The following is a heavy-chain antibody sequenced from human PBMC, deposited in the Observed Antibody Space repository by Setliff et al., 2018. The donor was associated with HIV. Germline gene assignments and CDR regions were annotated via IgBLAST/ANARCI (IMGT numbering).Heavy chain of an antibody. CDR1: GGSISSYY. D-gene: IGHD3-22*01. Sequence: SETLSLTCTVSGGSISSYYWSWIRQPAGKGLEWMGRSYPSGSTNYNPSLKSRLTMSVDTSKNQFSLKLNSVTAADTAVYSCARAGQYYDSSGTALDYWGQGTMVTVSS. V-gene: IGHV4-4*07. CDR2: SYPSGST. CDR3: ARAGQYYDSSGTALDY. J-gene: IGHJ4*02.